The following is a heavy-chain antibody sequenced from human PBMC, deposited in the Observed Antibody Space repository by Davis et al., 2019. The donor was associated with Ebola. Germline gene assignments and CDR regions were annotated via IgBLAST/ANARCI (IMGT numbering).Heavy chain of an antibody. J-gene: IGHJ3*02. CDR2: IYYNEGT. CDR1: DDSIDIYS. CDR3: ARDRVADDALDI. V-gene: IGHV4-59*12. D-gene: IGHD2-15*01. Sequence: SETLSLTCTVSDDSIDIYSWSWIRQPPGKGLEWIGYIYYNEGTNYNPSLKSRVTMSVDTSKNQFYLKLSSVTAADTALYYCARDRVADDALDIWGQGTRVTVSS.